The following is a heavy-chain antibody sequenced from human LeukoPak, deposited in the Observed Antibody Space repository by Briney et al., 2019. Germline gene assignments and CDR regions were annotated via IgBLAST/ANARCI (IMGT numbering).Heavy chain of an antibody. CDR1: GFTFSSYA. Sequence: GGSLRLSCAASGFTFSSYAMSWVRQAPGKGLEWVSGISASGGTTSYADSVKGRFTISRDNSKNTLYLQMNSLRAEDTAVYYCAKGQSSSGLRNYFDYWGQGTLVTVSS. J-gene: IGHJ4*02. CDR3: AKGQSSSGLRNYFDY. V-gene: IGHV3-23*01. D-gene: IGHD3-22*01. CDR2: ISASGGTT.